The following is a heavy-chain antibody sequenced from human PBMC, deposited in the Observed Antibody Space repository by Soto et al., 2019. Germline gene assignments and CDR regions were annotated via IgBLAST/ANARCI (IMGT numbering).Heavy chain of an antibody. CDR3: ARDNVVYVILTGYAFDI. J-gene: IGHJ3*02. Sequence: QVQLVESGGGVVQPGRSLRLSCAAAGFTFSRYGMHWVRQAPGKGLEWVAVIWDDGSNKYYADSVKGRFTISRDNSEKPLYLQVNRLTAEDTGVYYVARDNVVYVILTGYAFDIWGQGTMVTVSS. V-gene: IGHV3-33*01. D-gene: IGHD3-9*01. CDR2: IWDDGSNK. CDR1: GFTFSRYG.